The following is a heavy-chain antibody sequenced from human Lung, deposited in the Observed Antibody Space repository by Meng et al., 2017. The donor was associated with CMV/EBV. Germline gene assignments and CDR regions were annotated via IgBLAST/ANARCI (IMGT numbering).Heavy chain of an antibody. D-gene: IGHD6-13*01. CDR3: AKGRRKLDSSRWY. CDR1: GFTFRSYA. CDR2: TSGTGRST. J-gene: IGHJ2*01. Sequence: GEXXKIPCGASGFTFRSYAMNWVRQGPGKGLEWGPGTSGTGRSTYYADPVKGRFTISRDNSKSTLYLQMNSLRAEDTAVYYCAKGRRKLDSSRWY. V-gene: IGHV3-23*01.